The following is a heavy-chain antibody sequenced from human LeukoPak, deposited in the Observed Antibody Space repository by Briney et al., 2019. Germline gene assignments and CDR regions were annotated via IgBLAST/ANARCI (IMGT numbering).Heavy chain of an antibody. CDR2: IYPGGSEK. CDR3: ARELVVGPAEYFQH. D-gene: IGHD2-8*02. J-gene: IGHJ1*01. CDR1: GFTFSSSL. V-gene: IGHV3-7*01. Sequence: PGGSLRLSCEASGFTFSSSLMSWVRQTPGKGLEWVANIYPGGSEKYYLASVKGRFTISRVNAENSLYLQMKNLRAEDTAVYYCARELVVGPAEYFQHWGQGNLVTVSS.